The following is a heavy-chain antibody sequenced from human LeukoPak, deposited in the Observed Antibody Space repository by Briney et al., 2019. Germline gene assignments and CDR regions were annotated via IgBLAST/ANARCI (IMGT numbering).Heavy chain of an antibody. J-gene: IGHJ4*02. D-gene: IGHD3-10*01. Sequence: GGSLRLSCTASGVRFGEYGMSWFRQAPGKGLEWVGLIRTKGYGSSTEYAASVKGRFTITRDDSKSIAYLQMASLQTEDTAVYYCVRGRKNLDSWGQGTLVTVSS. V-gene: IGHV3-49*03. CDR2: IRTKGYGSST. CDR1: GVRFGEYG. CDR3: VRGRKNLDS.